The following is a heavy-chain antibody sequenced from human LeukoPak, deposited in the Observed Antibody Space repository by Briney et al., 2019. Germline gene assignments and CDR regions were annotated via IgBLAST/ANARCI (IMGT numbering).Heavy chain of an antibody. CDR1: GFRFSNYA. D-gene: IGHD3-22*01. CDR3: AHTDSYYFDSGMVS. V-gene: IGHV3-23*01. J-gene: IGHJ5*02. CDR2: ISGGGSST. Sequence: GGSLRLSCTASGFRFSNYAMNWVRQAPGKGLEWVSVISGGGSSTNYADSVKGRFTIPRENSKNTLYLQMNSLRAEDTAVYYCAHTDSYYFDSGMVSWGQGALVTVSS.